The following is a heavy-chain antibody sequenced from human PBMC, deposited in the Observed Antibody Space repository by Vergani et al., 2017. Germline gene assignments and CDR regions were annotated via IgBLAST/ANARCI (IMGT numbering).Heavy chain of an antibody. Sequence: QVQLLQWGPGLLKPSETLSLTCAVYGASLSGYYWSWIRLAPGKGLEWIGEINHSGTINYNPTLKSPFNVSIDTSRDHFSLKLRSVSAADTAVYFCARRAERWETLLRDDFDVWGQGTFVTVSP. CDR3: ARRAERWETLLRDDFDV. J-gene: IGHJ3*01. CDR2: INHSGTI. V-gene: IGHV4-34*01. D-gene: IGHD1-26*01. CDR1: GASLSGYY.